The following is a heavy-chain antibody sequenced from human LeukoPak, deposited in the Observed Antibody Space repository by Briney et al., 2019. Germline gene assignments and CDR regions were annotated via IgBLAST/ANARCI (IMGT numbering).Heavy chain of an antibody. CDR3: AGYGGSYPYYMDV. J-gene: IGHJ6*03. D-gene: IGHD1-26*01. CDR1: GFTVSTNY. Sequence: PGGSLGLSCAASGFTVSTNYMTWLRQAPGKGLEWVSVMYTLGNTNYADSVRGRFTIPRDNSKNTLYLQMNSLRAEDTAVYYCAGYGGSYPYYMDVWGKGTTVTISS. V-gene: IGHV3-66*01. CDR2: MYTLGNT.